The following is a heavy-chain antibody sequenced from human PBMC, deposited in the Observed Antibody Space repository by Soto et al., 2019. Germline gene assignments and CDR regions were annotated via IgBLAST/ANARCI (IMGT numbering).Heavy chain of an antibody. V-gene: IGHV4-39*01. D-gene: IGHD3-9*01. CDR3: ASYDISFDY. CDR2: IYYSGST. Sequence: WETLSLTCTVSGGSISSSSYYWGWIRQPPGKGLEWIGSIYYSGSTYYNPSLKSRVTISVDTSTNQFSLKLSSVTAADTAVYYCASYDISFDYWGQGTLVTVSS. J-gene: IGHJ4*02. CDR1: GGSISSSSYY.